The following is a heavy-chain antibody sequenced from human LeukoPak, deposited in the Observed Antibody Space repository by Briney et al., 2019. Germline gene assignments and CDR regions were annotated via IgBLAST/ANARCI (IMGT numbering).Heavy chain of an antibody. D-gene: IGHD2-2*01. CDR1: GYTFTSYG. V-gene: IGHV1-18*01. CDR2: ISAYNGNT. CDR3: ASGHCSSTSCYGGSDY. J-gene: IGHJ4*02. Sequence: ASVKVSCKASGYTFTSYGISWVRQAPGQGLEWMGWISAYNGNTSYAQKFQGRVTMTRDMSTSTVYMELSSLRSEDTAVYYCASGHCSSTSCYGGSDYWGQGTLVTVSS.